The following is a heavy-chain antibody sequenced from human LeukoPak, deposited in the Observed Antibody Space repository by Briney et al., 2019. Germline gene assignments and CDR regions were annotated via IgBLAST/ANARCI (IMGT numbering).Heavy chain of an antibody. V-gene: IGHV4-4*02. D-gene: IGHD1-26*01. CDR2: IYHSGST. Sequence: SETLSLTCAVSGGSISSSNWWSWVRQPPGKGLEWIGEIYHSGSTNYNPSLKSRVTISVDKSKNQFSLKLSSVTAADTAVYYCARVSSGRGWYFDYWGQGTLVTVSS. CDR1: GGSISSSNW. J-gene: IGHJ4*02. CDR3: ARVSSGRGWYFDY.